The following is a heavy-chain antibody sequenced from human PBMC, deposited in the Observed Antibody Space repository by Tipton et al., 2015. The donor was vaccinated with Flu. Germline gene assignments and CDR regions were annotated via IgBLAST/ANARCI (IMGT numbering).Heavy chain of an antibody. D-gene: IGHD3-10*01. CDR3: VRLTYYYGSGTSDF. CDR1: GGSISSGGAY. J-gene: IGHJ4*02. Sequence: TLSLTCTVSGGSISSGGAYWSWIRQHPGKGLEWIAGIYYSGSTYYNPSLESRVTISIDTFKTQFSLRLSSVTAADTAVYYCVRLTYYYGSGTSDFWGQGTLVTVSS. V-gene: IGHV4-31*03. CDR2: IYYSGST.